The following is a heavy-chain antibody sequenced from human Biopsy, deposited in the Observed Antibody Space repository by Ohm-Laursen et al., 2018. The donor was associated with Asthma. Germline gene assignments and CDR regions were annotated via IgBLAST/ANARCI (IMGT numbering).Heavy chain of an antibody. CDR3: ARGQKSAGDRWFDP. CDR1: GYTFIGCP. CDR2: INPNSGGT. V-gene: IGHV1-2*06. Sequence: ASVKVSCKASGYTFIGCPIHWMRQAPGQGLEWMGRINPNSGGTSYAQKFQGRVTMTRDASISTAYMEVSRLRSDDTAVYYCARGQKSAGDRWFDPWGQGTLVTVSS. D-gene: IGHD6-13*01. J-gene: IGHJ5*02.